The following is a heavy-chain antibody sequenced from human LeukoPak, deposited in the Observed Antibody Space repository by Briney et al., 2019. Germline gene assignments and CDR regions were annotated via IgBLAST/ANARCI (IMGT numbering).Heavy chain of an antibody. CDR2: IYYSGST. J-gene: IGHJ4*02. V-gene: IGHV4-59*08. Sequence: SSGTLSLTCTVSGGSISSYYWSWIRQPPGKGLEWIGYIYYSGSTNYNPSLKSRVTISVDTSKNQFSLKLSSVTAADTAVYYCARHNSYGGNFDYWGQGTLVTVSS. CDR1: GGSISSYY. CDR3: ARHNSYGGNFDY. D-gene: IGHD4-23*01.